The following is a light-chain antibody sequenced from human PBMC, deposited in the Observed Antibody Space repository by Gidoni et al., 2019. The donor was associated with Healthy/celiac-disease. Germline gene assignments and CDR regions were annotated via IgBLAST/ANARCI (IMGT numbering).Light chain of an antibody. J-gene: IGLJ3*02. CDR3: CSYAGSSTSWV. V-gene: IGLV2-23*01. Sequence: QSALTQPASVSGSPGQSITISCTGTSSDVGSYNLVSWYQECPGNAPKLIIYEGSTRPSGVSNRFSASKSGNTASLTISGLQAEDEADYYCCSYAGSSTSWVFGGGAKLTVL. CDR2: EGS. CDR1: SSDVGSYNL.